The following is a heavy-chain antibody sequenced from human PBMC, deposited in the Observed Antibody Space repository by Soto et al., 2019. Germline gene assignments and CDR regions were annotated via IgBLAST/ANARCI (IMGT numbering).Heavy chain of an antibody. CDR1: GFTFSSYS. Sequence: GGSLRLSCAASGFTFSSYSMNWVRQAPGKGLEWVSSISSSSSYRYYADSVKGRFTISRDNAKNSLYLQMNSLRAEDTAVYYCARTYYDILTGPGGGMDVWGQGTTVTVSS. V-gene: IGHV3-21*01. CDR2: ISSSSSYR. J-gene: IGHJ6*02. D-gene: IGHD3-9*01. CDR3: ARTYYDILTGPGGGMDV.